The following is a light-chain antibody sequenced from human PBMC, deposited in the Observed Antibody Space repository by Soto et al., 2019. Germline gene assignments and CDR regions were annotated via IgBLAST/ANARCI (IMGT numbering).Light chain of an antibody. Sequence: QPVLTQSPSASAPLGASVKLTCTLSSGHSSYAIAWHQQQPEKGPRYLMNLNSDGSHTKGDGIPDRFSGSSSGAERYLTISSLQSEDEADYYCQTWGTDIVVFGGGTKLTVL. CDR3: QTWGTDIVV. J-gene: IGLJ2*01. CDR2: LNSDGSH. V-gene: IGLV4-69*01. CDR1: SGHSSYA.